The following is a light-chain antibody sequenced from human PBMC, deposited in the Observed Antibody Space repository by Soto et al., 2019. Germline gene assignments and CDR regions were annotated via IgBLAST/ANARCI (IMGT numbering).Light chain of an antibody. Sequence: EIVLTQSPGTLSLSPGERATLSCRASQSVSRSYLAWYQQKPGQAPRILIYGASTRATGIPARFSGSGSGTDFTLTISSLQSEDFAVYYCQQYNNWILTFGGGTKVDIK. CDR2: GAS. V-gene: IGKV3D-15*01. CDR1: QSVSRSY. J-gene: IGKJ4*01. CDR3: QQYNNWILT.